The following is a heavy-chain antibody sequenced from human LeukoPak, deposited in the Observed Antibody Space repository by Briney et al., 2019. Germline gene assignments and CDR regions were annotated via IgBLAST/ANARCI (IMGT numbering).Heavy chain of an antibody. CDR3: ASGRGYSYVNWDY. CDR2: INAGNGNT. D-gene: IGHD5-18*01. V-gene: IGHV1-3*01. J-gene: IGHJ4*02. Sequence: ASVKVSCKASGYTFTSYAMHWVRQAPGQRLEWMGWINAGNGNTKYSQKFQGRITITRDTSVSTAYMELSSLRSEDTAVYYCASGRGYSYVNWDYWGQGTLVTVSS. CDR1: GYTFTSYA.